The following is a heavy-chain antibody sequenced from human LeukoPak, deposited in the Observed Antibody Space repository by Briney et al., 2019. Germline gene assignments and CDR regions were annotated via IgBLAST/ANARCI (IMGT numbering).Heavy chain of an antibody. CDR1: GYTFTNYG. J-gene: IGHJ5*02. V-gene: IGHV1-18*04. CDR2: ISPYNGNT. Sequence: ASGKVSCKASGYTFTNYGISWVRQAPGQGREWRGWISPYNGNTNYAQKLQGRVTMTTDTSTSTAYMELRSLRSDDTAVYYCASSASGVLWWFDRWGQGTLVTVSS. D-gene: IGHD2-2*01. CDR3: ASSASGVLWWFDR.